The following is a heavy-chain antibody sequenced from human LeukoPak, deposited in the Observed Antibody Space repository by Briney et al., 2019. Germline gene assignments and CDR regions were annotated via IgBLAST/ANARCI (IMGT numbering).Heavy chain of an antibody. D-gene: IGHD2-15*01. J-gene: IGHJ3*02. CDR1: GFTFSSYA. CDR2: ISYDGSNK. CDR3: AREDRLHDAFDI. V-gene: IGHV3-30-3*01. Sequence: GGSLRLSCAASGFTFSSYAMHWVRQAPGKGLEWVAVISYDGSNKYYAGSVKGRFTISRDNSKNTLYLQMNSLRAEDTAVYYCAREDRLHDAFDIWGQGTMVTVSS.